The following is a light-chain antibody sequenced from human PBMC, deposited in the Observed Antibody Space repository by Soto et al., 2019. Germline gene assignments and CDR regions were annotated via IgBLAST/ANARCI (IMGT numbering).Light chain of an antibody. Sequence: ENVLTQSPGTLSLSPGERATLSCRASQSVSSSYLAWYQQKPGQAPRLLIYGASSRATGIPDRFSGSGSGTDFTLTISRLEAEDFSGYYCQKYGSSPPVTFGQGTRPEIK. CDR2: GAS. CDR3: QKYGSSPPVT. J-gene: IGKJ5*01. CDR1: QSVSSSY. V-gene: IGKV3-20*01.